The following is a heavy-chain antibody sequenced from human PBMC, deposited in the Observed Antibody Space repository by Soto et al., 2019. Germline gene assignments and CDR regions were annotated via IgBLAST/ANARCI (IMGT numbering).Heavy chain of an antibody. CDR3: ARRGGDYDILTGYSYYFDY. D-gene: IGHD3-9*01. CDR1: GYSFTSYW. V-gene: IGHV5-10-1*01. Sequence: PGESLKISCKGSGYSFTSYWISWVRQMPGKGLEWMGRIDPSDSYTNYSPSFQGHVTISADKSISTAYLQWSSLKASDTAMYYCARRGGDYDILTGYSYYFDYWDQGNLVTISS. CDR2: IDPSDSYT. J-gene: IGHJ4*02.